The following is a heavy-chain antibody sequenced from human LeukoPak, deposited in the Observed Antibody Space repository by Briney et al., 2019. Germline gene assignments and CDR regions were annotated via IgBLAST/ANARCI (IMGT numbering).Heavy chain of an antibody. Sequence: GASVKVSCKASGGTFSSYAISWVRQAPGQGLEWMGGIIPIFGTANYAQKFQGRVTITTDESTSAAYMELSSLRSEDTAVYYCASGLGELADYWGQGTLVTVSS. CDR1: GGTFSSYA. J-gene: IGHJ4*02. CDR2: IIPIFGTA. CDR3: ASGLGELADY. V-gene: IGHV1-69*05. D-gene: IGHD1-26*01.